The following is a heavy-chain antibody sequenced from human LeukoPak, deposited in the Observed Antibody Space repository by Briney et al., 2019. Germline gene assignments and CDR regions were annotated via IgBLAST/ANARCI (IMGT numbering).Heavy chain of an antibody. CDR1: GFTFSSYA. CDR3: AELGITMIGGV. V-gene: IGHV3-23*03. J-gene: IGHJ6*03. Sequence: PGGSLRLSCAASGFTFSSYAMSWVRQAPGKGLEWVSFIYSDNTHYSDSVKGRFTISRDNAKNSLYLQMNSLRAEDTAVYYCAELGITMIGGVWGKGTTVTIS. CDR2: IYSDNT. D-gene: IGHD3-10*02.